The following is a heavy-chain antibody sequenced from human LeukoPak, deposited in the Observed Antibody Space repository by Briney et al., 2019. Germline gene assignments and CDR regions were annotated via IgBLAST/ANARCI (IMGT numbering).Heavy chain of an antibody. CDR3: ASLTISNGGGYMDV. CDR2: FNYMGGN. J-gene: IGHJ6*03. D-gene: IGHD7-27*01. V-gene: IGHV4-59*03. Sequence: SETLSLTCTVSGDSISSSYWNWIRQAPGKGLEWIGYFNYMGGNDYNPSLKSRVTISADTYKNQFSLKIDSVTAADTAVYYCASLTISNGGGYMDVWGRGTTVAVSS. CDR1: GDSISSSY.